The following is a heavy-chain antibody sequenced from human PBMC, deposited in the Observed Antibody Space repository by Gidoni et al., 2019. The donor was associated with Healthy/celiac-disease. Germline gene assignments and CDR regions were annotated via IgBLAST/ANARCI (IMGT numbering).Heavy chain of an antibody. CDR1: GFTFSDYS. D-gene: IGHD3-10*01. J-gene: IGHJ4*02. CDR3: ARDGSMVWGFDY. Sequence: EVQLVVSGGGVVKPGGSLRLSCAASGFTFSDYSMNWVRQAPGKGLEWVSSISSSSSYIHYADSVKGRFTISRDNAKNSLYLQMNSLRAEDTAVYYCARDGSMVWGFDYWGQGTLVTVSS. CDR2: ISSSSSYI. V-gene: IGHV3-21*01.